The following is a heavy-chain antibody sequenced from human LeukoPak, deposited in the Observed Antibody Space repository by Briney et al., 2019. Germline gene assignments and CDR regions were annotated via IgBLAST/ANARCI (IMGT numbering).Heavy chain of an antibody. CDR1: GFTFSSYG. J-gene: IGHJ5*02. D-gene: IGHD1-7*01. Sequence: GGSLRLSCAASGFTFSSYGMHWVRQAPGKGLAWVEVISYDGSNKYYADSVKGRFTVSRDNSKNTLYLQVNSLRVEDTAVYYCTREGMGTTFSAWFDPWGQGTLVTVPS. CDR2: ISYDGSNK. V-gene: IGHV3-30*03. CDR3: TREGMGTTFSAWFDP.